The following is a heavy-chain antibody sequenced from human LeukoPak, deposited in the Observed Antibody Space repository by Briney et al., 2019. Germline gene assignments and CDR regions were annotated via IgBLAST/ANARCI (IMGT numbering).Heavy chain of an antibody. J-gene: IGHJ4*02. CDR2: ISGSGNT. Sequence: GGSLRLSCAASGFTFTNYAMTWVRQAPGKGLEWVSSISGSGNTSYADSAKGRFTISRDNSKNTLSLQMNSLRAEDTAVYYCAKGGTGSGYSRIDSWGQGTLVTVSS. CDR1: GFTFTNYA. D-gene: IGHD3-22*01. CDR3: AKGGTGSGYSRIDS. V-gene: IGHV3-23*01.